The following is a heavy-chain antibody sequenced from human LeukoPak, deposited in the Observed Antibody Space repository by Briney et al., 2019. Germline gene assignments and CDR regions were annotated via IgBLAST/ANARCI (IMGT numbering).Heavy chain of an antibody. Sequence: GGSLRLSCAASGFTFSSYGMHWVRQAPGKGLEWVAFIRYDGSNKYYADSVKGRFTISRDNSKNTLYLQMNSLRAEDTAVYYCAKDGWEAYCSGGSCYGPYYYMDVWGKGTTVTVSS. CDR1: GFTFSSYG. J-gene: IGHJ6*03. CDR2: IRYDGSNK. V-gene: IGHV3-30*02. D-gene: IGHD2-15*01. CDR3: AKDGWEAYCSGGSCYGPYYYMDV.